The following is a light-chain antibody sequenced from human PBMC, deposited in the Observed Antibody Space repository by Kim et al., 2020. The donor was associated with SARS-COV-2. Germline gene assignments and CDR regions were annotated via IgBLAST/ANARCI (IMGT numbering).Light chain of an antibody. V-gene: IGKV1-16*01. CDR2: DAY. CDR3: QQYNSYPLA. CDR1: QGIAKD. J-gene: IGKJ4*01. Sequence: ASVGDRVTMTCRASQGIAKDVAWFQQKPGKAPKSLVYDAYSLQSGAPSGFRGSGSGTEFTLTINGLQPEDFAAYFCQQYNSYPLAFGGGTKVDIK.